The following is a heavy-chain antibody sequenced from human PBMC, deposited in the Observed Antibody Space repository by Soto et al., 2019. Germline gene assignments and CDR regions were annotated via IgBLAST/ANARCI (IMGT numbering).Heavy chain of an antibody. J-gene: IGHJ5*02. Sequence: GESLKISCKGSGYSFTSYWIGWVRQMPGKGLEWMGIIYPGDSDTRYSPSFQGQVTISADKSISTAYLQWSSLKASDTAMYYCARHLGIMVRGVISAGWFDPWGQGTLVTVSS. CDR1: GYSFTSYW. V-gene: IGHV5-51*01. CDR3: ARHLGIMVRGVISAGWFDP. CDR2: IYPGDSDT. D-gene: IGHD3-10*01.